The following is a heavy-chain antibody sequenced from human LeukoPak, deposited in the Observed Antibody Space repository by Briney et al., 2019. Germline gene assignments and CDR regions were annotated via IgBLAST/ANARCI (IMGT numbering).Heavy chain of an antibody. CDR3: ARDRGIAVAGFPFDY. V-gene: IGHV1-18*01. CDR1: GGTFSSYA. J-gene: IGHJ4*02. D-gene: IGHD6-19*01. CDR2: ISAYNGNT. Sequence: ASVKVSCKASGGTFSSYAISWVRQAPGQGLEWMGWISAYNGNTNYAQKLRGRVTMTTGTSTSTAYMELRSLRSDDTAVYYCARDRGIAVAGFPFDYWGQGTLVTVSS.